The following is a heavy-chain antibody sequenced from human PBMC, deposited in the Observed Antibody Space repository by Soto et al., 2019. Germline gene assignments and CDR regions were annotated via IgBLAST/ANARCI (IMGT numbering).Heavy chain of an antibody. D-gene: IGHD3-22*01. J-gene: IGHJ3*02. CDR2: IIPIFGTA. CDR3: ARVRYYYDSSGRDAFDI. CDR1: GGAFSSYA. V-gene: IGHV1-69*13. Sequence: VKVSCKASGGAFSSYAISWVRQAPGQGLEWMGGIIPIFGTANYAQKFQGRVTITADKSTSTAYMELSSLRSEDTAVYYCARVRYYYDSSGRDAFDIWGQGTMVTVSS.